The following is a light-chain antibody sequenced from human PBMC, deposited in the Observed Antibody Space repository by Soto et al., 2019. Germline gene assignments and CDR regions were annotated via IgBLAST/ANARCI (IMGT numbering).Light chain of an antibody. CDR3: CSYTTSNTRQIV. CDR1: SSDVGGYNQ. CDR2: DVS. J-gene: IGLJ1*01. Sequence: QRGLAHPASVSGSPGHSIPISNPGTSSDVGGYNQVSWYQQQPGKAPKFMIYDVSNRPSGVSNRFSGSKSGNTASLTISGLQAEDEADYYCCSYTTSNTRQIVFGTGTKVTVL. V-gene: IGLV2-14*01.